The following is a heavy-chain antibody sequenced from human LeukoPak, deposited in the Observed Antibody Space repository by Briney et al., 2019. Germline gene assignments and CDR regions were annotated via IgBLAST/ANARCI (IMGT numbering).Heavy chain of an antibody. Sequence: PSETLSLTCTVSGGSISSYYWSWIRQPPGKGLEWIGYIYYSGSTNYNPSLKSRVTISVDTSKNQFSLKLSSVTAADTAVYYCARDSFVGATGWFDPWGQGTLVTVSS. V-gene: IGHV4-59*01. CDR3: ARDSFVGATGWFDP. CDR2: IYYSGST. CDR1: GGSISSYY. J-gene: IGHJ5*02. D-gene: IGHD1-26*01.